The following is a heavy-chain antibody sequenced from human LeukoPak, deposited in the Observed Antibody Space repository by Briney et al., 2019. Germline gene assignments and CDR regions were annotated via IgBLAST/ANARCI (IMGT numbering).Heavy chain of an antibody. CDR1: GYTFTSYD. D-gene: IGHD1/OR15-1a*01. CDR3: ARWHNRDYYYGMDV. CDR2: MNPNSGNI. V-gene: IGHV1-8*01. J-gene: IGHJ6*02. Sequence: GASVKVSCKASGYTFTSYDINWVRQATGQGLEWMGWMNPNSGNIGYAQKFQGRVTMTRNTSISTAYMELSSLRSEDTAVYYCARWHNRDYYYGMDVWGQGTTVTVSS.